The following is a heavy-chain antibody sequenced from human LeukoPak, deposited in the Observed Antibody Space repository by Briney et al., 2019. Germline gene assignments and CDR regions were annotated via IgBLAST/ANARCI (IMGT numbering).Heavy chain of an antibody. CDR1: GGSIRSYY. Sequence: SETLSLTCTVSGGSIRSYYWSWMRQPPGKGLEWIGYIYYSGSTKYNPSLKSRATISVDTSKDQFSLKLSSVTAADTAVYYCASGRDYYGGNLNFDYWGQGTLVTVSS. CDR3: ASGRDYYGGNLNFDY. V-gene: IGHV4-59*12. D-gene: IGHD4-23*01. J-gene: IGHJ4*02. CDR2: IYYSGST.